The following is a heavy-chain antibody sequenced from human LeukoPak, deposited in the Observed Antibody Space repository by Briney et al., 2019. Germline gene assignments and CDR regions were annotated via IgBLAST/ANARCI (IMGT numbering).Heavy chain of an antibody. CDR3: ARVATYCSGGSCPYYFDY. D-gene: IGHD2-15*01. V-gene: IGHV3-48*03. J-gene: IGHJ4*02. CDR1: GFTFSSYE. Sequence: GGSLRLSCAASGFTFSSYEMNWVRQAPGKGLEWVSYICSSGSIIYDADSVKGRFTISRDNGKNSLYVQMKSLRAEDTAVYYCARVATYCSGGSCPYYFDYWGQGTLVTVSS. CDR2: ICSSGSII.